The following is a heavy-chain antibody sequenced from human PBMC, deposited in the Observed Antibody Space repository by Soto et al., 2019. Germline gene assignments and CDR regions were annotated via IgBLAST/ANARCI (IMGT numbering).Heavy chain of an antibody. Sequence: PSETLSLTCTVSGGSISSYYWSWIRQPPGKGLEWIGYIYYSGSTNYNPSLKSRVTISVDTSKNQFSLKLSSVTAADTAVYYCARVRTSSGYYLHPVNWFDPWGQGTLVTVSS. D-gene: IGHD3-22*01. CDR3: ARVRTSSGYYLHPVNWFDP. V-gene: IGHV4-59*01. CDR1: GGSISSYY. J-gene: IGHJ5*02. CDR2: IYYSGST.